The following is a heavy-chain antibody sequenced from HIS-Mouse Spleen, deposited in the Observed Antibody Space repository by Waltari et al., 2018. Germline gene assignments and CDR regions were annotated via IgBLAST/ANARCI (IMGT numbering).Heavy chain of an antibody. CDR1: GGSFSGYY. V-gene: IGHV4-34*01. J-gene: IGHJ4*02. Sequence: QVQLQQWGAGLLKPSETLSLTCAAYGGSFSGYYWSWIRQPPGKGLEWIGEINHSGSTNFNPSLKSRVTISVDTSKNQFSLKLSSVTAADTAVYYCARGLTQGSTYYFDYWGQGTLVTVSS. CDR2: INHSGST. CDR3: ARGLTQGSTYYFDY. D-gene: IGHD3-9*01.